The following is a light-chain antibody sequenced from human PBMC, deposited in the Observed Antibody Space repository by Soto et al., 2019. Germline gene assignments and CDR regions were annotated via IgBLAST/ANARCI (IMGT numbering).Light chain of an antibody. CDR1: QSIDRY. CDR2: AAS. J-gene: IGKJ4*01. V-gene: IGKV1-39*01. CDR3: QQSYSTPPHT. Sequence: DIQMTQSPSSLSASVGDRVTITCRASQSIDRYLNWYQQKAGKAPKALIFAASSLQSGVPSRFSGSGSGTDFTLTISSLQPEYFATYYCQQSYSTPPHTFGGGTEVDI.